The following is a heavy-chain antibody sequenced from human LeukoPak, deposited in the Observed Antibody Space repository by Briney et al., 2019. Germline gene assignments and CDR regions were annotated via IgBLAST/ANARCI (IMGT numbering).Heavy chain of an antibody. CDR1: GFTFTSYT. CDR2: ISGSGHST. Sequence: GGSLRLSCAASGFTFTSYTMNWVRQAPGKGLEWVSGISGSGHSTYYADSVKGHFTISRDNSKNTLYLQMSSLRAEDTAVYYCVKKLGGNAPFDYWGQGTLVTVSS. V-gene: IGHV3-23*01. J-gene: IGHJ4*02. CDR3: VKKLGGNAPFDY. D-gene: IGHD2-15*01.